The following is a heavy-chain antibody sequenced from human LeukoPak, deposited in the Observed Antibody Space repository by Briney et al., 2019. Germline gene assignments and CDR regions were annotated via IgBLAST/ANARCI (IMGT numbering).Heavy chain of an antibody. CDR2: IYWDDAK. J-gene: IGHJ1*01. Sequence: SGPTLVKPTQTLTPTCTFSGFSLSTSGVGVGWIRQPPGKALEWLALIYWDDAKRYSPSLKRRLTITKDTYKNQVVLTMTNMDPVDAATYYCAHRHFSIAAAGTEYFQHWGQGTLVTVSS. V-gene: IGHV2-5*02. CDR3: AHRHFSIAAAGTEYFQH. D-gene: IGHD6-13*01. CDR1: GFSLSTSGVG.